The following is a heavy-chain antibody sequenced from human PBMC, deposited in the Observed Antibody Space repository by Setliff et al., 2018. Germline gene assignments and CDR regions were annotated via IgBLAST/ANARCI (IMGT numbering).Heavy chain of an antibody. V-gene: IGHV4-4*07. CDR1: GGSINNYY. CDR2: IHSSGTT. CDR3: AKERYFDWFFED. J-gene: IGHJ4*02. Sequence: SETLSLTCTISGGSINNYYWNWIRQSADKGLEWIGRIHSSGTTNYNPSLKSRATISIDKSKNHFSLRVTSVTAADTAVYYCAKERYFDWFFEDWGQGTLVTVSS. D-gene: IGHD3-9*01.